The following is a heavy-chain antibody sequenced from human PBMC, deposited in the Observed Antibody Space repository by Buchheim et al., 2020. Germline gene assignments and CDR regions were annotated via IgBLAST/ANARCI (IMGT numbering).Heavy chain of an antibody. CDR3: AREPPMYYYDSSGYYRYYFDY. D-gene: IGHD3-22*01. J-gene: IGHJ4*02. CDR1: GFTFSDYY. V-gene: IGHV3-11*06. Sequence: QVQLVESGGGLVKPGGSLRLSCAASGFTFSDYYMSWIRQAPGKGLEWVSYISSSSSYTNYADSVQGRFTISRHNAKNSLYLQMNSLRAEDTAVYYCAREPPMYYYDSSGYYRYYFDYWGQGTL. CDR2: ISSSSSYT.